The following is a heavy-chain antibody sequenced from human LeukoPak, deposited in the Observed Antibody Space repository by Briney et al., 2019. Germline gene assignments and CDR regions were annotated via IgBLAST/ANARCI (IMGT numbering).Heavy chain of an antibody. J-gene: IGHJ6*02. CDR2: ISSSGSTI. CDR3: AKCSSSIAARGAYYYYGMDV. V-gene: IGHV3-11*04. CDR1: GFTFSDYY. Sequence: GGSLRLSCAASGFTFSDYYMSWIRQAPGKGLEWVSYISSSGSTIYYADSVKGRFTISRDNSKNTLYLQMNSLRAEDTAVYYCAKCSSSIAARGAYYYYGMDVWGQGTTVTVSS. D-gene: IGHD6-6*01.